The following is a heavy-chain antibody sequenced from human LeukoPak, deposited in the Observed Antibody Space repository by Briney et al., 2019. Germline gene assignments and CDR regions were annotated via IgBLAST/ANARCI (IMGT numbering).Heavy chain of an antibody. V-gene: IGHV3-74*01. J-gene: IGHJ3*02. CDR3: TRTMMGSNAFDI. CDR1: GFTFSRYW. Sequence: GGSLRLSFAASGFTFSRYWMHWVRQAPGKGLVWVARIKNDGSTTIYADSVKGRFTISRDNTKNTLYLQMNSLRAEDTTVYYCTRTMMGSNAFDIWGQGTMVTVSS. D-gene: IGHD3-22*01. CDR2: IKNDGSTT.